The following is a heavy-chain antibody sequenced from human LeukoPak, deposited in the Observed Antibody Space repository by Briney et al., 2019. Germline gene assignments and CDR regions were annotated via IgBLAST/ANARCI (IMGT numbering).Heavy chain of an antibody. Sequence: GGSLRLSCAASGFTFSSYAMHWVRQAPGKGLEWVSVIYSGGSTYYADSVKGRFTISRDNSKNTLYLQMGSLRAEDMAVYYCASTAKRLLWFGELRYMDVWGKGTTVTISS. J-gene: IGHJ6*03. D-gene: IGHD3-10*01. CDR1: GFTFSSYA. CDR2: IYSGGST. CDR3: ASTAKRLLWFGELRYMDV. V-gene: IGHV3-NL1*01.